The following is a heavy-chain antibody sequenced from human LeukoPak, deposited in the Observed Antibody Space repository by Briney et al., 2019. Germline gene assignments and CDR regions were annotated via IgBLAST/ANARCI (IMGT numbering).Heavy chain of an antibody. J-gene: IGHJ4*02. D-gene: IGHD3-22*01. CDR1: GFTFRNAG. V-gene: IGHV3-15*01. Sequence: GGSLRLSCAAPGFTFRNAGLSGVGQAPGRGLEWVGRFKSKIDGGTTDYAAPVKGRFTISRDDSKNTLYLQMNSLKTEDTAVYYCTTDPYYDSSGYYNCWGQGTLVTVSS. CDR2: FKSKIDGGTT. CDR3: TTDPYYDSSGYYNC.